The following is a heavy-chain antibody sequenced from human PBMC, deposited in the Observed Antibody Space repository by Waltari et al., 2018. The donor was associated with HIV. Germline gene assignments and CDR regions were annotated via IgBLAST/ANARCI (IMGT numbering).Heavy chain of an antibody. CDR2: VNTYNGNT. CDR1: GYSFSRYG. CDR3: ARDYDEESAYRRGMDV. Sequence: QVQLVQPGVEVKKTGASVKVSCKDAGYSFSRYGLSWVRQAPGQGLEWMGWVNTYNGNTNYAQNLQVRLTLTTDTSTGTAYMELRSLRSDDTAVYYCARDYDEESAYRRGMDVWGQGTTVTVSS. J-gene: IGHJ6*02. D-gene: IGHD3-3*01. V-gene: IGHV1-18*01.